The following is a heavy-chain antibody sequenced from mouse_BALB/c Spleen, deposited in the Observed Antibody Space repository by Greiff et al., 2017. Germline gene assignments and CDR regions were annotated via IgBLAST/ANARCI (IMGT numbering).Heavy chain of an antibody. J-gene: IGHJ2*01. D-gene: IGHD1-1*02. CDR2: ISSGGST. CDR1: GFTFSSYA. V-gene: IGHV5-6-5*01. Sequence: EVMLVESGGGLVKPGGSLKLSCAASGFTFSSYAMSWVRQTPEKRLEWVASISSGGSTYYPDSVKGRFTISRDNARNILYLQMSSLRSEDTAMYYCERRGGSYYFDEWGQGTTLAVSS. CDR3: ERRGGSYYFDE.